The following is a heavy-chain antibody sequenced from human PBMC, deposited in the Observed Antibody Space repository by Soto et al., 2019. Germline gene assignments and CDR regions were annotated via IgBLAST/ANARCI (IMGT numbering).Heavy chain of an antibody. CDR3: ARVKRGSSYGSIIDF. V-gene: IGHV4-59*01. CDR1: GDSIRNYY. J-gene: IGHJ4*01. Sequence: SETLSLTCTVSGDSIRNYYWSWIRQPPGKGLEYIGYIFYSGSTTYNPSLKSRVAMSVDTSRNQFALKLRSVTAADTATYYCARVKRGSSYGSIIDFWGRGTLVTVSS. D-gene: IGHD5-18*01. CDR2: IFYSGST.